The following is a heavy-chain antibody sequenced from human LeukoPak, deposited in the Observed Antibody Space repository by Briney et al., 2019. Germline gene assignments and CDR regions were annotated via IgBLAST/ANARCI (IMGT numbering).Heavy chain of an antibody. J-gene: IGHJ4*02. CDR3: ARGEYIYGHDIDY. CDR2: MNPDNGNT. V-gene: IGHV1-8*02. CDR1: GYTFTRFD. Sequence: ASVKVSCKTSGYTFTRFDIKWVRQAPGQGLEWMGWMNPDNGNTGYAQKFQGRVTMTRNTSIGTFYMELSRLRYNDTAIYYCARGEYIYGHDIDYSGQGTLVTVSS. D-gene: IGHD5-18*01.